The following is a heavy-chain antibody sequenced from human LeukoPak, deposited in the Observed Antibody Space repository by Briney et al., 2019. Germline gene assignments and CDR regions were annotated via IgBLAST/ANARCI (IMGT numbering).Heavy chain of an antibody. CDR1: GFTFSSYA. Sequence: LPGGSLRLSRAASGFTFSSYAMSWVRQAPGKGLEWVSAISGSGGSTYYADSVKGRFTISRDNSKSTLYIQMNSLRAEDTAVYYCARAKPKNMVRGLIMRRESRYYFDYWGQGTLVTVSS. CDR2: ISGSGGST. CDR3: ARAKPKNMVRGLIMRRESRYYFDY. J-gene: IGHJ4*02. D-gene: IGHD3-10*01. V-gene: IGHV3-23*01.